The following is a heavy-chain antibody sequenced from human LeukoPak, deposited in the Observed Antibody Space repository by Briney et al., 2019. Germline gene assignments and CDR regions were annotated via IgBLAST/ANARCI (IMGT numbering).Heavy chain of an antibody. CDR3: ARGVKTYDSNYRHYYYGMDV. J-gene: IGHJ6*02. D-gene: IGHD4-11*01. Sequence: PSETLSLTCAVYGGSFSGYYWSWIRQPPGKGLEWIGEINHSGSTNYNPSLKSRVTISVDTSKNQFSRKLSSVTAADTAVYYCARGVKTYDSNYRHYYYGMDVWGQGTTVTVSS. CDR1: GGSFSGYY. CDR2: INHSGST. V-gene: IGHV4-34*01.